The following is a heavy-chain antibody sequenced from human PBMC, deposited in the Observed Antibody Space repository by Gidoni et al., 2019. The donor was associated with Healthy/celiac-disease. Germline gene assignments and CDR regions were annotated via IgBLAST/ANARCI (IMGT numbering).Heavy chain of an antibody. CDR2: IIPIFGTA. D-gene: IGHD5-18*01. Sequence: QVQLVPSGAEVKKPGSSVKVSCKASVGTFSSYAISWVRQAPGQGLEWMGGIIPIFGTANYAQKFQGRVTITADESTSTAYMELSSLRSEDTAVYYCAREVAGFGLWSPWNPRATGYMDVWGKGTTVTVSS. V-gene: IGHV1-69*01. CDR1: VGTFSSYA. CDR3: AREVAGFGLWSPWNPRATGYMDV. J-gene: IGHJ6*03.